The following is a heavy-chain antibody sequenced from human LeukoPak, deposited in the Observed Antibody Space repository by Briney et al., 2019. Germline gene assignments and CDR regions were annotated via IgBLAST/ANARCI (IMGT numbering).Heavy chain of an antibody. CDR1: GFTFSSYW. J-gene: IGHJ4*02. CDR2: IKQDGSEK. CDR3: ARLKDIVVVVAAFDY. V-gene: IGHV3-7*01. Sequence: GGSLRLSCAASGFTFSSYWMSWVRQAPGKGLEWVANIKQDGSEKYYVDSVKGRFTISRDNAKNSLYLQMNSLRAEDTAVYYCARLKDIVVVVAAFDYWGQGTLVTVSS. D-gene: IGHD2-15*01.